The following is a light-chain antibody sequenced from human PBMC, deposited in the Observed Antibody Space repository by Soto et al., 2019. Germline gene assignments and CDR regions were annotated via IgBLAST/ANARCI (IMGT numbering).Light chain of an antibody. CDR2: DVS. CDR3: SSYTSSSSYV. Sequence: YRCPGPSISIFCTGTSSDVGGYNYVSWYQQHPGKAPKLMIYDVSNRPSGVSNRFSGSKSGNTASLTISGLQAEDEADYYCSSYTSSSSYVFGTGTKATVL. CDR1: SSDVGGYNY. J-gene: IGLJ1*01. V-gene: IGLV2-14*04.